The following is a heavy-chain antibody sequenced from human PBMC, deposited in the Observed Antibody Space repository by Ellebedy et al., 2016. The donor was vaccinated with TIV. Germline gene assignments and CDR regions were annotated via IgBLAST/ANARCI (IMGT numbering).Heavy chain of an antibody. V-gene: IGHV3-23*01. Sequence: PGGSLRLSCAASGFTFSTSGMRWVRQVAGKGLEWVSAISGSGGSTYYADFVKGRFTISRDNSKNTLYLQMNSLRAEDTAIYYCAKDNYQGSSGWLDYVDHWGQGTLVTVSS. CDR1: GFTFSTSG. D-gene: IGHD6-19*01. J-gene: IGHJ4*02. CDR3: AKDNYQGSSGWLDYVDH. CDR2: ISGSGGST.